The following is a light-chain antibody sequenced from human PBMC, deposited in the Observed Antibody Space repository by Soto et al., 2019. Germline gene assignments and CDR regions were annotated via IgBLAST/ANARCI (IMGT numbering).Light chain of an antibody. CDR3: QQYYSSPPT. CDR2: AAS. CDR1: QGISSY. Sequence: AIRMTQSPSSLSASTGDRVTITCRASQGISSYLAWYQQKPGKAPKLLIYAASTLQSGVPSRFSGSGSGTDFPLTISCLRSKDFATYTCQQYYSSPPTFGQGTKVELK. J-gene: IGKJ1*01. V-gene: IGKV1-8*01.